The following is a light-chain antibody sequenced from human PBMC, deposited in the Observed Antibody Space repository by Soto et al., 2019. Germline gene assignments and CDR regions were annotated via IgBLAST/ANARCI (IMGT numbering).Light chain of an antibody. J-gene: IGKJ2*01. CDR3: QHYNSYPYT. Sequence: DIQMTQSPSTLSASVGDRVTITCRASQSISSWLAWYQQKPGKAPELLIYDASSLESGVPSRFSGSGSGTEFTLTISSLQPDDFATYYCQHYNSYPYTLGQGTKVDIK. CDR1: QSISSW. CDR2: DAS. V-gene: IGKV1-5*01.